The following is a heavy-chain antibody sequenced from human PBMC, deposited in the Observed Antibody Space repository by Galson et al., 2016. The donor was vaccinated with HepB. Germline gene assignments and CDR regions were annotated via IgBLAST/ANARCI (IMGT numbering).Heavy chain of an antibody. CDR1: GFTFSNYW. Sequence: SLRLSCADSGFTFSNYWMTWVRQAPGMGLEWVATIKEDGSEKYYVDSVKGRFTISRDNAENSLYLQMSRLRAEDTAVYYCARDLPSSWFYYGYYGLDVWGLGTTVIVSS. CDR3: ARDLPSSWFYYGYYGLDV. J-gene: IGHJ6*02. V-gene: IGHV3-7*01. CDR2: IKEDGSEK. D-gene: IGHD6-13*01.